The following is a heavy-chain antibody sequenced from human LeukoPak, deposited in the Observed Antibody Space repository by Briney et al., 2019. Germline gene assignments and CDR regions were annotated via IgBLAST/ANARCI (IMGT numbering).Heavy chain of an antibody. CDR3: VRDLNWAFDY. Sequence: GGSLRLSCAASGFTFSRYTMNWVRQAPGKELEWISNIRSECSSTAYADSVKGRFTISRDNAKNSLYLQINSLRAEDTAVYYCVRDLNWAFDYWGQGTLVTVSS. CDR2: IRSECSST. V-gene: IGHV3-48*01. CDR1: GFTFSRYT. D-gene: IGHD3-16*01. J-gene: IGHJ4*02.